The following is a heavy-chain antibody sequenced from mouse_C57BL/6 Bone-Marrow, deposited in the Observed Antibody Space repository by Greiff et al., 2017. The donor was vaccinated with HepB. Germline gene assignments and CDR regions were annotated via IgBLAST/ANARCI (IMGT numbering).Heavy chain of an antibody. J-gene: IGHJ4*01. CDR1: GYTFTSYW. D-gene: IGHD1-1*01. Sequence: VQLQQPGAELVRPGSSVKLSCKASGYTFTSYWMHWVKQRPIQGLEWIGNIDPSDSETHYNQKFKDKATLTVDKSSSTAYMQLSSLTSEDSAVYYCARSGITAVVGAMDYWGQGTSVTVSS. V-gene: IGHV1-52*01. CDR3: ARSGITAVVGAMDY. CDR2: IDPSDSET.